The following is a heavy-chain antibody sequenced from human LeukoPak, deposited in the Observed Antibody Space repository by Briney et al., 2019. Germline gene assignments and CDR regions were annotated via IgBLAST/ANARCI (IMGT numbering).Heavy chain of an antibody. CDR3: AKGELRGVYYSYYGMDV. V-gene: IGHV3-23*01. CDR1: GFTFSSYA. CDR2: ISGSGGST. D-gene: IGHD3-10*01. Sequence: SGGSLRLSCAASGFTFSSYAMSWVRQAPGKGLEWVSAISGSGGSTYYADSVKGRFTISRDNSKNTLYLQMNSLRAEDTAVYYCAKGELRGVYYSYYGMDVWGQETTVTVSS. J-gene: IGHJ6*02.